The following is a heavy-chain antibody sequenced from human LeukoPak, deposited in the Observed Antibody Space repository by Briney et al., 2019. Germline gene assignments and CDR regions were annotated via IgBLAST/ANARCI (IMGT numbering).Heavy chain of an antibody. D-gene: IGHD2-2*01. J-gene: IGHJ5*02. V-gene: IGHV4-38-2*01. Sequence: SETLSLTCAVSGYSISSGYYWGWLRQPPVKGVEWIGSIYHSWSTYYNPSLKSRVTISVDTSKNQFSLKLSSMTAADTAVYYCARTLGYCTSTSCYGWWFDPWGQGTLVTVSS. CDR1: GYSISSGYY. CDR3: ARTLGYCTSTSCYGWWFDP. CDR2: IYHSWST.